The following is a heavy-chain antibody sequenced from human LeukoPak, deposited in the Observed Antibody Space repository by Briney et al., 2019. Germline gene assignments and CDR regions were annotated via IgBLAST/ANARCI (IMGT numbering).Heavy chain of an antibody. J-gene: IGHJ3*02. D-gene: IGHD3-10*01. V-gene: IGHV1-46*01. CDR1: GYTLTSYY. CDR2: FNPWGEPT. Sequence: GASVKVSCKASGYTLTSYYVHWVRQAPGQGLEWIGIFNPWGEPTSDTQKFQDRVTLTRDTSTSTFYMHLSSLRPDDTAVYYCASDYGSGSYSGSFDIWGQGTMITVSS. CDR3: ASDYGSGSYSGSFDI.